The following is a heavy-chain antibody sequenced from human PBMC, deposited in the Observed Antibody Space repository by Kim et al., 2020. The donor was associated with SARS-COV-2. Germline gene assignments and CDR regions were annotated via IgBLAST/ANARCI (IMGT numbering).Heavy chain of an antibody. J-gene: IGHJ5*01. CDR1: GYTFTALY. CDR2: INPKTGSP. V-gene: IGHV7-4-1*02. CDR3: ARGPCAPGTHWWF. Sequence: ASVKVSCKASGYTFTALYMNWVRQAPGQGLEWMGNINPKTGSPTFAQDLPGRVTFTRDTSTNTAYLQLSSLKSEDTAVYYCARGPCAPGTHWWF. D-gene: IGHD3-10*01.